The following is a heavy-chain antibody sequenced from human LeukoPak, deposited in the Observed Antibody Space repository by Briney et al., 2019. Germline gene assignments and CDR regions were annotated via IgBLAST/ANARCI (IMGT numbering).Heavy chain of an antibody. Sequence: SETLSLTCTVSGGSISSYYWSWIRQPPGKGLEWIGSLFYSGNTNYNPSLKSRVTISLDTSKNQFSLKLNSVTAADTAVYYCARGRIIAARPVDYWGQGTLVTVSS. J-gene: IGHJ4*02. CDR2: LFYSGNT. CDR1: GGSISSYY. CDR3: ARGRIIAARPVDY. V-gene: IGHV4-59*01. D-gene: IGHD6-6*01.